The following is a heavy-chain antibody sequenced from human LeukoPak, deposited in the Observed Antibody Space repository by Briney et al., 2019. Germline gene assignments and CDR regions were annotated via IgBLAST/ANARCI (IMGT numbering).Heavy chain of an antibody. CDR2: IIPIFGTA. D-gene: IGHD4-17*01. CDR3: ARGDYGDYGY. Sequence: EASVKVSCKASGDTFSSYAISWVRQAPGQGLEWMGGIIPIFGTANYAQKFQGRVTITADESTSTAYMELSSLRSEDTAVYYCARGDYGDYGYWGQGTLVTVSS. CDR1: GDTFSSYA. V-gene: IGHV1-69*01. J-gene: IGHJ4*02.